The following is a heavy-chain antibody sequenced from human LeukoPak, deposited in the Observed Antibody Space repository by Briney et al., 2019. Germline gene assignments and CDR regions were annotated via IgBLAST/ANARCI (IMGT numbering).Heavy chain of an antibody. CDR2: VSYDEKKI. J-gene: IGHJ4*02. Sequence: GTSLRLSCEASRFRFSNYAMHWVRQAPGKGLEWVAVVSYDEKKIYYVESVKGRFTISRDNSKNTLYLQMNSLRPEDTAVYYCARDRVAAAGTGAEFDSWGQGTLVIVSS. V-gene: IGHV3-30*04. D-gene: IGHD6-13*01. CDR3: ARDRVAAAGTGAEFDS. CDR1: RFRFSNYA.